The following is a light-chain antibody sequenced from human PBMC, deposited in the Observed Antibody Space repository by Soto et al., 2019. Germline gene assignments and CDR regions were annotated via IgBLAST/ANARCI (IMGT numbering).Light chain of an antibody. J-gene: IGLJ1*01. CDR3: TLFTVSGTFV. CDR2: EVN. CDR1: SSDVDIYNR. Sequence: QSALTQPPSVSGSPGQSVTISCTGTSSDVDIYNRVSWYQQPPGTAPRLIIFEVNNRPPGVPDRFSGSKSGNTASLIISGLQAEDEADYFCTLFTVSGTFVFGTGTKVTVL. V-gene: IGLV2-18*01.